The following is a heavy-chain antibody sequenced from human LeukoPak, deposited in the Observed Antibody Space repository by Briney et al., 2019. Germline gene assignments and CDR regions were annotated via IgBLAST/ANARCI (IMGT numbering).Heavy chain of an antibody. D-gene: IGHD3-22*01. CDR3: ARDLYYYDSSGLFDY. J-gene: IGHJ4*02. CDR2: ISGSGDYT. Sequence: GGTLRLSCAASGFTFSSHGMSWVRQAPGKGLEWVSTISGSGDYTYYADSVKGRFTISRDNSKNTLYLQMNSLRAEDTAVYYCARDLYYYDSSGLFDYWGQGTLVTVSS. V-gene: IGHV3-23*01. CDR1: GFTFSSHG.